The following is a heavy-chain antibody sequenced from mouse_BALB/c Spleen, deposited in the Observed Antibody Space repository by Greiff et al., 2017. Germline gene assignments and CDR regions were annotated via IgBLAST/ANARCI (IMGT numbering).Heavy chain of an antibody. CDR1: GFSLTSYG. CDR3: ASPNYYGSSSWFAY. V-gene: IGHV2-9*02. Sequence: VQGVESGPGLVAPSQSLSITCTVSGFSLTSYGVHWVRQPPGKGLEWLGVIWAGGSTNYNSALMSRLSISKDNSKSQVFLKMNSLQTDDTAMYYCASPNYYGSSSWFAYWGQGTLVTVSA. CDR2: IWAGGST. D-gene: IGHD1-1*01. J-gene: IGHJ3*01.